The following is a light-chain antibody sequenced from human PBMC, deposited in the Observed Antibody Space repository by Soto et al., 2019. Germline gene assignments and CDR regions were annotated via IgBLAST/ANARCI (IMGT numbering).Light chain of an antibody. J-gene: IGKJ4*01. Sequence: DIQMTQSPSSLSASVGDRVTITCQASQDISNYLNWYQQKPGKAPKLLIYDASNLETGVPSRFSGSGSGTYFTLTISSLQPEDIATYYCQQYDNLPTLTFGGGTKVEIK. CDR2: DAS. CDR1: QDISNY. V-gene: IGKV1-33*01. CDR3: QQYDNLPTLT.